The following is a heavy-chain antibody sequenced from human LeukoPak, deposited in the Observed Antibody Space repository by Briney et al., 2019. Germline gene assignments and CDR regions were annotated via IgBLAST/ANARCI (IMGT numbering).Heavy chain of an antibody. CDR1: GGTFSSYA. CDR3: ASPPQFGDYWYFDC. D-gene: IGHD4-17*01. V-gene: IGHV1-69*04. CDR2: IIPILGIA. J-gene: IGHJ4*02. Sequence: SVKVSCKASGGTFSSYAISWVRQAPGQGLEWMGRIIPILGIANYAQKFQGRVTITADKSTSTAYMELSSLRSEDTAVYYCASPPQFGDYWYFDCWGQGTLVTVSS.